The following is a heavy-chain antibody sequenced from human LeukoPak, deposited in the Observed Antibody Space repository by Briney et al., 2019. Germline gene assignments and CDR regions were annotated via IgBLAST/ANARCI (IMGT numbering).Heavy chain of an antibody. J-gene: IGHJ4*02. Sequence: GESLKISCKGSGYSFTTYWIAWVRQMPGKGLEWMGIIFPGDSDTRYSPSFQGQVTITADKSINTAYLQWSSLKASDTAMYYCARLEGWGSSGWSPASLDCWGQGTLVTVSS. CDR2: IFPGDSDT. CDR1: GYSFTTYW. CDR3: ARLEGWGSSGWSPASLDC. D-gene: IGHD6-19*01. V-gene: IGHV5-51*01.